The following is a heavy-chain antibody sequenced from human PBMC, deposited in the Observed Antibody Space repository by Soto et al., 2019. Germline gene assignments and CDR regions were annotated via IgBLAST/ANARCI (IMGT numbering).Heavy chain of an antibody. D-gene: IGHD6-13*01. CDR3: ARTSAAGKYYYGMDV. CDR1: GYSFTSYW. CDR2: IYPGDSDT. J-gene: IGHJ6*02. Sequence: GESLKISCKGSGYSFTSYWIGWVRQMPGKGLEWMGIIYPGDSDTRYSPSFQGHVTISADKSISTAYLQWSSLKASGTAMYYCARTSAAGKYYYGMDVWGQGTTVTVSS. V-gene: IGHV5-51*01.